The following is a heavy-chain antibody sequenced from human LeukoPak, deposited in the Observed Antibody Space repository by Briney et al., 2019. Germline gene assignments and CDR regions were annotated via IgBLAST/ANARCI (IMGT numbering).Heavy chain of an antibody. CDR1: GFTFSSYA. J-gene: IGHJ3*02. D-gene: IGHD3-22*01. V-gene: IGHV3-23*01. CDR2: ISGSGGST. Sequence: GSLRLSCAASGFTFSSYAMSWVRQAPGKGLEWVSAISGSGGSTYYADSVKGRFTISRDNSKNTLYLQMNSLRAEDTAVYYCAKDLVGIVVVITPNQDHDAFDIWGQGTMVTVSS. CDR3: AKDLVGIVVVITPNQDHDAFDI.